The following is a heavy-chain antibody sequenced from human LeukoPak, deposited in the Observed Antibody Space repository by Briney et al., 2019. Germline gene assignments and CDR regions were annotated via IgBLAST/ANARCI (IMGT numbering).Heavy chain of an antibody. V-gene: IGHV4-59*01. CDR2: IYYSGST. D-gene: IGHD7-27*01. CDR1: GGSMSSYY. CDR3: ARVKSVVWGFDY. Sequence: SETLSLTCTVSGGSMSSYYWSWIRQPPGKGLEWIGYIYYSGSTNYNPSLKSRVTISVDTSKNQFSLKLSSVTAADTAVYYCARVKSVVWGFDYWGQGTLVTVSS. J-gene: IGHJ4*02.